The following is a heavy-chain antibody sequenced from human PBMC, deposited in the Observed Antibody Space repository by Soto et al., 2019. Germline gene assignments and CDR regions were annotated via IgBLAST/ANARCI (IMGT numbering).Heavy chain of an antibody. CDR2: IFSSGTT. Sequence: PSETLSLSCTVSGGYISSYYWGWIRQTPGKGLEWIGYIFSSGTTYYNPSLKSRVTISVDTSKNQFSLKLSSVTAADTAVYYCARGPNDFWSGYYSYYYYGMDVWGQGTTVTVSS. V-gene: IGHV4-59*06. CDR1: GGYISSYY. CDR3: ARGPNDFWSGYYSYYYYGMDV. D-gene: IGHD3-3*01. J-gene: IGHJ6*02.